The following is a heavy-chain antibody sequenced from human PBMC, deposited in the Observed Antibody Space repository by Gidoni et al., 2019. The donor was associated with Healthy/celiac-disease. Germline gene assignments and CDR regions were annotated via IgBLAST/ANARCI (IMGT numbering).Heavy chain of an antibody. Sequence: QVQLQQWGAGLLKPSETLSLTCAVYGGSFSGYYWSWIRQPPGKGLEWIGEINNSGSTNYNPSLKSRVTISVDTSKNQFSLKLSSVTAADTAVYYCARSYGGWFDPWGQGTLVTVSS. V-gene: IGHV4-34*01. CDR3: ARSYGGWFDP. D-gene: IGHD4-17*01. J-gene: IGHJ5*02. CDR1: GGSFSGYY. CDR2: INNSGST.